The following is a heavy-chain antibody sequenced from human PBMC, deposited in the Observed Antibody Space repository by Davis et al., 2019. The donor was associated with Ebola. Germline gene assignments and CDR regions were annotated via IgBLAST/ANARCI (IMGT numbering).Heavy chain of an antibody. Sequence: GGSLRLSCAASGFTFSSYGMHWVRQAPGKGLEWVAVIWYDGSNKYYADSVKGRFTISRDNSKNTLYLQMNSLRAEDTAVYYCARDERQWRIGNFDYWGQGNLVTVSS. V-gene: IGHV3-33*01. CDR3: ARDERQWRIGNFDY. J-gene: IGHJ4*02. D-gene: IGHD6-19*01. CDR1: GFTFSSYG. CDR2: IWYDGSNK.